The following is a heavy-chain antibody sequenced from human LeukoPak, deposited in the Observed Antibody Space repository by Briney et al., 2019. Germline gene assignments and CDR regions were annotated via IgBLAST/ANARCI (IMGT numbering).Heavy chain of an antibody. Sequence: ASVKVSCKASGYTFTSYDINWVRQATGQGLEWMGWMNPNSGNTGYAQKFQGRVTMTRNTSISTAYMELSSLRSEDTAVCYCARKGSGRYYYYYMDVWGEGTTVTISS. D-gene: IGHD3-10*01. V-gene: IGHV1-8*01. CDR3: ARKGSGRYYYYYMDV. J-gene: IGHJ6*03. CDR1: GYTFTSYD. CDR2: MNPNSGNT.